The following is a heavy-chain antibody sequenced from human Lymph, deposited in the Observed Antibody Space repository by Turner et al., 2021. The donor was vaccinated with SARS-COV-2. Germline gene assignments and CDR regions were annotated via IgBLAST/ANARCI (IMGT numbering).Heavy chain of an antibody. CDR2: ISGSGGST. CDR1: GFPFSSYA. Sequence: EVQLLESGGGLVQPGGSLRLSCAASGFPFSSYAMSWVRQAPGKGLEWVSAISGSGGSTYYADSVKGRFTISRDNSKNTLYLQMNSLRAEDTAVYYCARGRLDSYSGSYYSWFDPWGQGTLVTVSS. D-gene: IGHD1-26*01. CDR3: ARGRLDSYSGSYYSWFDP. J-gene: IGHJ5*02. V-gene: IGHV3-23*01.